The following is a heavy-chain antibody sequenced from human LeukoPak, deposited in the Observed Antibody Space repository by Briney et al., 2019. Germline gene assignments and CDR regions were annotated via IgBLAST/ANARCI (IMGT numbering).Heavy chain of an antibody. CDR1: GFAFSRDW. CDR3: ARDGIFDY. J-gene: IGHJ4*02. Sequence: PGGSLRLSCAASGFAFSRDWMHWVRQVPGKGLEWVSSIRSGSTYINYADSVKGRFTISRDDAKKSLYLQMNSLRAEDTAVYYCARDGIFDYWGQGTLVTVSS. V-gene: IGHV3-21*01. CDR2: IRSGSTYI.